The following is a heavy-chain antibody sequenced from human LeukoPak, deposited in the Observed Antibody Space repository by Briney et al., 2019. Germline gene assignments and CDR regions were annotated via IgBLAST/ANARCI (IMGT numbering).Heavy chain of an antibody. V-gene: IGHV3-30*02. CDR3: AKDMRYDILLYYFDY. J-gene: IGHJ4*02. CDR2: IRYDGSNK. Sequence: PGGSLRLSCAASGFTFSSYGMHWVRQAPGKGLEWVAFIRYDGSNKYYADSVKGRFTISRDNAKNSLYLQMNSLRAEDTALYYCAKDMRYDILLYYFDYWGQGTLVTVSS. D-gene: IGHD3-9*01. CDR1: GFTFSSYG.